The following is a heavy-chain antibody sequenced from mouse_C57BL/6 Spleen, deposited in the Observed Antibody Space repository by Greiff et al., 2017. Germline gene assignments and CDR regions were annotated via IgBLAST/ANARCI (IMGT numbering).Heavy chain of an antibody. CDR2: IYPGDGDT. J-gene: IGHJ4*01. Sequence: VQRVESGPELVKPGASVKISCKASGYAFSSSWMNWVKQRPGKGLEWIGRIYPGDGDTNYNGKFKGKATLTADKSSSTAYMQLSSLTSEDSAVYFCARSGVYDYDGRYAMDYWGQGTSVTVSS. D-gene: IGHD2-4*01. V-gene: IGHV1-82*01. CDR3: ARSGVYDYDGRYAMDY. CDR1: GYAFSSSW.